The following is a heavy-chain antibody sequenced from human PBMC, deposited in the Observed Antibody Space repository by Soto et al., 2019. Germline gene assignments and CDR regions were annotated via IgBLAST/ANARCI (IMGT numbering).Heavy chain of an antibody. CDR3: TRSIRWNYFRDAFDI. CDR1: GFTFGDYA. D-gene: IGHD1-7*01. CDR2: IRSKAYGGTT. J-gene: IGHJ3*02. Sequence: GGSLRLSCTASGFTFGDYAMSWFRQAPGKGLEWVGFIRSKAYGGTTEYAASVKGRLTISRDDSKSIAYLQMNSLKTEDTAVYYCTRSIRWNYFRDAFDIWGQGTMVTVSS. V-gene: IGHV3-49*03.